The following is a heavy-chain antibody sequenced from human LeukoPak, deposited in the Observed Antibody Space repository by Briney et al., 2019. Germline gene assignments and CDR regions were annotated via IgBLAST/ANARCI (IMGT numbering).Heavy chain of an antibody. CDR1: GYTFTSYY. J-gene: IGHJ6*02. V-gene: IGHV1-46*01. D-gene: IGHD1-1*01. Sequence: ASVKVSCKASGYTFTSYYMHWVRQAPGQGLEWMGIINPSGGSTSYAQKFQGRVTMTRDTSTSTVYMELSSLRSEDTAVYYCARDQLRSDPEYYYYGMGVWGQGTTVTVSS. CDR2: INPSGGST. CDR3: ARDQLRSDPEYYYYGMGV.